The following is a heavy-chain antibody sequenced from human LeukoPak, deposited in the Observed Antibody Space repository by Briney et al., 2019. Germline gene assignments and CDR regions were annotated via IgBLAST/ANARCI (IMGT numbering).Heavy chain of an antibody. Sequence: GASVKVSCKASGYTFTSYYMHWVRQAPGQGLEWMGIINPSGGSTSYAQKFQGRVTMTRDTSTSTVYMELSSLRSEDTAVYYCAKDEPYVSLWSAGWFDPWGQGTLVTVSS. V-gene: IGHV1-46*01. CDR1: GYTFTSYY. J-gene: IGHJ5*02. CDR3: AKDEPYVSLWSAGWFDP. D-gene: IGHD3-10*02. CDR2: INPSGGST.